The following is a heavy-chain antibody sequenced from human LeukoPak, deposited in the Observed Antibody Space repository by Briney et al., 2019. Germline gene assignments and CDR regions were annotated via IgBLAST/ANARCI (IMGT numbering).Heavy chain of an antibody. Sequence: GGSLRLSCAASGFTFSSYSMNWVRQAPGKGLEWLSSISSSSSYIYYAHSVNGRFTISRDNAKNSLFLQMNSLRGDDTAVYYCARDRYNYGAHDAFDIWGQGTMVTVSS. CDR2: ISSSSSYI. V-gene: IGHV3-21*01. D-gene: IGHD1-1*01. J-gene: IGHJ3*02. CDR3: ARDRYNYGAHDAFDI. CDR1: GFTFSSYS.